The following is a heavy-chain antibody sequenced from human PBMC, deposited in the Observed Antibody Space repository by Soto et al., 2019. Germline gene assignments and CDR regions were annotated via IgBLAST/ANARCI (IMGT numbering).Heavy chain of an antibody. V-gene: IGHV1-18*01. J-gene: IGHJ5*02. CDR3: ARDLGGYCSINSCDYTNWFDP. D-gene: IGHD2-2*01. CDR2: ISAHNGNT. Sequence: QVQLVQSGAEVKKPGASVKVSCKASGYTFTSYGISWVRQAPGQGLEWMGWISAHNGNTNYAQKLQGRVTMTTDTSTXXAXMXXRSLRSDDTGVYYCARDLGGYCSINSCDYTNWFDPWGQGTLVTVSS. CDR1: GYTFTSYG.